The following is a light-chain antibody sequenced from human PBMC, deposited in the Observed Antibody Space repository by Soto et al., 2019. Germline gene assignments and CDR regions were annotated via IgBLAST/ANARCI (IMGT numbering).Light chain of an antibody. CDR3: AAWDDRLNGPV. J-gene: IGLJ3*02. Sequence: QSVLTQPPSVSGTPGQRVTISCSGSSSNIGSNTGSWYQQLPGTAPKLLIYSNDQRPSGVPDRLSDSKSGTSDSLVISGLQSADEADYYCAAWDDRLNGPVFGGGTKLTVL. CDR1: SSNIGSNT. V-gene: IGLV1-44*01. CDR2: SND.